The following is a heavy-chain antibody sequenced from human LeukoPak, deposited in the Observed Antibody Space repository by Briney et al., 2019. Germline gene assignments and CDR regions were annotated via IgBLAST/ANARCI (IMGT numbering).Heavy chain of an antibody. Sequence: GGSLRLSCAASGFTFSSYGMHWVRQAPGKGLEGVAVIWYDGSNKYYADSVKGRFTISRDNSKNTLYLQMNSLRAEDTAVYYCARSFYDILTGYYGDYYGMDVWGQGTTVTVSS. CDR3: ARSFYDILTGYYGDYYGMDV. V-gene: IGHV3-33*01. CDR2: IWYDGSNK. CDR1: GFTFSSYG. D-gene: IGHD3-9*01. J-gene: IGHJ6*02.